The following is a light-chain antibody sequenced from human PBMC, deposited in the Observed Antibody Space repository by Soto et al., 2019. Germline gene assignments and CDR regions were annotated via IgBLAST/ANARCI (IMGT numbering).Light chain of an antibody. CDR3: QKLNTCPVS. CDR2: AAS. V-gene: IGKV1-9*01. J-gene: IGKJ4*01. CDR1: QGISRY. Sequence: SQLTPCPSSLSASVGGSVTITCRASQGISRYLSWYQQKPGRAPKLLISAASTLQSGVPARFSGSGSGTDFTLSITSLQPEDFATYYCQKLNTCPVSYGGGTKGDNK.